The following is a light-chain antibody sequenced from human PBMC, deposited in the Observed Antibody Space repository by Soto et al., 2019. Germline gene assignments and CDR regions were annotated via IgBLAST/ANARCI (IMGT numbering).Light chain of an antibody. CDR1: QRVSGGF. Sequence: DIVVTQSPAPLTFSPGERATLYCAASQRVSGGFLAWYQHKPGLAPRLILYDTSFRATGIPDRFSGSGSGTDFTLTISSLEPEDFAVYYCQQRSILPITFGHGTRLEI. CDR2: DTS. CDR3: QQRSILPIT. V-gene: IGKV3D-20*02. J-gene: IGKJ5*01.